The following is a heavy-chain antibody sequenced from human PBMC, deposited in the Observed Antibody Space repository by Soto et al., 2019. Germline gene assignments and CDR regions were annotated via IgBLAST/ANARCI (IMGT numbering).Heavy chain of an antibody. J-gene: IGHJ3*02. CDR1: GFTFSSYW. CDR2: IKQDGSEK. V-gene: IGHV3-7*01. Sequence: PGGSLRLSCAASGFTFSSYWMSWVRQAPGKGLEWVANIKQDGSEKYYVDSVKGRFTISRDNAKNSLYLQMNSLRAEDTAVYYCARVRYCSGGSCWAGMDAFDIWGQGTMVTVSS. D-gene: IGHD2-15*01. CDR3: ARVRYCSGGSCWAGMDAFDI.